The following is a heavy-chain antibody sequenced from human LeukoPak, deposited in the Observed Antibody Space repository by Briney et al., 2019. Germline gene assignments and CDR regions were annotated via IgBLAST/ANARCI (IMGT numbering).Heavy chain of an antibody. CDR1: SFTFSSYG. D-gene: IGHD1-7*01. V-gene: IGHV3-23*01. Sequence: GGSLRLSCTDSSFTFSSYGMSWVRQSPGKGLEWVSSVSGSGSTINYADSVKGRFTISRDNSKNTLYLQMNSLRAEDTAVYYCAKDTPTYNWNYGVGHDYDYWGQGTLVTVSS. CDR2: VSGSGSTI. CDR3: AKDTPTYNWNYGVGHDYDY. J-gene: IGHJ4*02.